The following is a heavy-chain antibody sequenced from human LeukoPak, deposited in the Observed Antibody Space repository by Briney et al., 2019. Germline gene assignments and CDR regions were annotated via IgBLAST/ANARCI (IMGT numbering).Heavy chain of an antibody. D-gene: IGHD5-24*01. CDR1: GFTVSSNY. CDR2: IYTSGNT. V-gene: IGHV3-53*01. J-gene: IGHJ5*02. Sequence: GGSLRLSCAASGFTVSSNYMGWVRQAPEKTLEWVSVIYTSGNTYYADSVKGRFTISRDNSKNTLYLQMNSLRAEDTAVYYCARVPDGYNLGTYFDPWGQGTLVTVSS. CDR3: ARVPDGYNLGTYFDP.